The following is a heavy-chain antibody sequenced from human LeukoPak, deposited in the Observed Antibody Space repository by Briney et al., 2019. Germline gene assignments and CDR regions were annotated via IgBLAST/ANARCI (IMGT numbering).Heavy chain of an antibody. CDR2: IYHSGST. Sequence: SETLSRTCAVSGYYISSGYYWGWIRQPPGKGLEWIGRIYHSGSTYYNPSLKSRVTISVDTSKHQFSLKLSSVTAADTAVYYCARGGDILTGYSPYYYYMDVWGKGNTVTVSS. D-gene: IGHD3-9*01. V-gene: IGHV4-38-2*01. CDR3: ARGGDILTGYSPYYYYMDV. J-gene: IGHJ6*03. CDR1: GYYISSGYY.